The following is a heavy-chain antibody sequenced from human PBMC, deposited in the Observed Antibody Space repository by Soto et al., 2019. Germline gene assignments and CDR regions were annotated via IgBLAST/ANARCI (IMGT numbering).Heavy chain of an antibody. Sequence: QVQLVQSGAEVKKPGASVKVSCKASGYTFTNYAFSWVRQAPGQGLEWMGWISAYNGNTNYPQKLQGRVTMTTDTSTTTAYMELRSLRSDDTAVSYCARHLAAAGPFDCWGQGTLVTVSS. D-gene: IGHD6-13*01. CDR2: ISAYNGNT. CDR3: ARHLAAAGPFDC. J-gene: IGHJ4*02. CDR1: GYTFTNYA. V-gene: IGHV1-18*01.